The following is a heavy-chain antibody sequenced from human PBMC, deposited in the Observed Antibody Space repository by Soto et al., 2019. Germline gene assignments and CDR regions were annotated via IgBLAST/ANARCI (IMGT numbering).Heavy chain of an antibody. CDR3: ARDRAAYGMDV. D-gene: IGHD6-25*01. CDR1: GYTFTSYG. J-gene: IGHJ6*02. V-gene: IGHV1-18*01. Sequence: QVQLVQSGAEVKKPGGSVKVSCKASGYTFTSYGISWVRQAPGQGLEWMGWSSAYNGNTNYAQKLQGRVTMTTDTSTSTAYRELRSLRSDDTAVYYRARDRAAYGMDVWGQGTTVTVSS. CDR2: SSAYNGNT.